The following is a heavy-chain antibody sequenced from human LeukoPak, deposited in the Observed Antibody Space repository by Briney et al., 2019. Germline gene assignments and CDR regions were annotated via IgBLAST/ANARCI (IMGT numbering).Heavy chain of an antibody. V-gene: IGHV3-74*01. CDR3: ARSYDYVWGSYRY. Sequence: PGGSLRLSCAASGFPFSDYWMHWVRQIPGKGLVWVSRINSDGNSTNYADSVRGRFTISRDNAKNTLYLQMNSLRVVDTAVYYCARSYDYVWGSYRYWGQGTLVTVSS. CDR2: INSDGNST. CDR1: GFPFSDYW. D-gene: IGHD3-16*02. J-gene: IGHJ4*02.